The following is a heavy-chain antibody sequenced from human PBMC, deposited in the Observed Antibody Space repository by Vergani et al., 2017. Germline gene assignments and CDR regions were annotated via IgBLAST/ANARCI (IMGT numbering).Heavy chain of an antibody. D-gene: IGHD3-22*01. Sequence: QVQLVQSGAEVKKPGASVKVSCKASGYTFTSYYMHWVRQAPGQGLEWMGIINPSGGRTSYAQKFQGRVTMTRDASTSTVYMELSSLRTEDTAVYYSTRGWYDESIAYCAYWGQGTLVTVSS. J-gene: IGHJ4*02. CDR3: TRGWYDESIAYCAY. CDR2: INPSGGRT. CDR1: GYTFTSYY. V-gene: IGHV1-46*03.